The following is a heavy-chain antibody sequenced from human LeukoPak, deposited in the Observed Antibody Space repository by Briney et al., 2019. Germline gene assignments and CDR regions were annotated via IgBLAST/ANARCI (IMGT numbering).Heavy chain of an antibody. J-gene: IGHJ4*02. Sequence: GGSLRLSCAASGFTFSSYWMSWVRQAPGKGLEWVANINQDGSEKYYVDSVKGRFTISRDNAKKSLYLQMNSLRAEDTAVYYCGRVGAYYGSGSYSDYWGQGTLVTVSS. V-gene: IGHV3-7*01. CDR1: GFTFSSYW. D-gene: IGHD3-10*01. CDR2: INQDGSEK. CDR3: GRVGAYYGSGSYSDY.